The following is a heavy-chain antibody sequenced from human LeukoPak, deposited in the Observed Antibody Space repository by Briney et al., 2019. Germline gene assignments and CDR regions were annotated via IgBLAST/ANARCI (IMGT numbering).Heavy chain of an antibody. CDR3: ARAEGSGSKLDY. D-gene: IGHD3-10*01. Sequence: SETLSLTCTVSGGSISSYYWSWIRQPPGKGLEWIGYIYYSGSTNYNPPLKSRVTISVDTSKNQFSLKLSSVTAADTAVYYCARAEGSGSKLDYWGQGTLVTVSS. CDR2: IYYSGST. J-gene: IGHJ4*02. V-gene: IGHV4-59*08. CDR1: GGSISSYY.